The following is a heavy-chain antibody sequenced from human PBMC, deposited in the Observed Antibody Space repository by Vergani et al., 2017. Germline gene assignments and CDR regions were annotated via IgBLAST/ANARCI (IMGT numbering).Heavy chain of an antibody. J-gene: IGHJ2*01. CDR2: IYYSGST. V-gene: IGHV4-39*07. CDR1: GGSISSSSYY. D-gene: IGHD5-24*01. CDR3: ARDPGREMATTWYFDL. Sequence: QLQLQESGPGLVKPSETLSLTCTVSGGSISSSSYYWGWIRQPPGKGLEWLGSIYYSGSTYYNPSLKSRVTISVDTSKNQFSLKLSSVTAADTAVYYCARDPGREMATTWYFDLWGRGTLVTVSS.